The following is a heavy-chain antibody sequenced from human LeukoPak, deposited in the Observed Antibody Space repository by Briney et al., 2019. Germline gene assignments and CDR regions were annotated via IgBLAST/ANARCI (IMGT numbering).Heavy chain of an antibody. CDR1: GYTLTELS. D-gene: IGHD3-10*01. J-gene: IGHJ4*02. CDR3: ATGNTMVRGAKNLRY. V-gene: IGHV1-24*01. Sequence: ASVKVSCKVSGYTLTELSMHWVRQAPGKGLEWMGGFDPEDGETIYAQKFQGRVTMTEDTSTDTAYTELSSLRSEDTAVYYCATGNTMVRGAKNLRYWGQGTLVTVSS. CDR2: FDPEDGET.